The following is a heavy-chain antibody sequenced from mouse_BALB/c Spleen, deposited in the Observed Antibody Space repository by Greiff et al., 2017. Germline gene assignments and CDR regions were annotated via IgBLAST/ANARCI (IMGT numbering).Heavy chain of an antibody. V-gene: IGHV5-4*02. Sequence: EVKLVESGGGLVKPGGSLKLSCAASGFTFSDYYMYWVRQTPEKRLEWVATISDGGSYTYYPDSVKGRFTISRDNAKNNLYLQMSSLKSEDTAMYYCARGGGNYDYAMDYWGQGTSVTVSS. CDR1: GFTFSDYY. CDR3: ARGGGNYDYAMDY. D-gene: IGHD2-1*01. J-gene: IGHJ4*01. CDR2: ISDGGSYT.